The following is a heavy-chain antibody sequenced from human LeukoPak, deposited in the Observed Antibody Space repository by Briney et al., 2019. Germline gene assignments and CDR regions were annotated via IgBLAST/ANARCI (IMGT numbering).Heavy chain of an antibody. CDR1: GGSFSGYY. CDR3: ARVVGVLLWFGEPTNWFDP. D-gene: IGHD3-10*01. Sequence: SETLSLTCAVYGGSFSGYYWSWIRQPPGKGLERIGEINHSGSTNYNPSLKSRVTISVDTSKNQFSLKLSSVTAADTAVYYCARVVGVLLWFGEPTNWFDPWGQGTLVTVSS. CDR2: INHSGST. V-gene: IGHV4-34*01. J-gene: IGHJ5*02.